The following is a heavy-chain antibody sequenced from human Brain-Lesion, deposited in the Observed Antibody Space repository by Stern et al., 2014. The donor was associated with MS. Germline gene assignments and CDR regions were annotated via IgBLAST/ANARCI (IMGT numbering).Heavy chain of an antibody. D-gene: IGHD2-2*01. V-gene: IGHV4-31*03. Sequence: VQLVESGPGLVKPSQTLSLTCNVSGGSISSDNYYWTWIRQHPGQGLEWIGHIYYSGTTYYNPSLKSRVSITVDTSKNLFSLRLSSVTAADTAVYYCARDHFTTSLDVWGHGTTVTVS. CDR1: GGSISSDNYY. J-gene: IGHJ6*02. CDR3: ARDHFTTSLDV. CDR2: IYYSGTT.